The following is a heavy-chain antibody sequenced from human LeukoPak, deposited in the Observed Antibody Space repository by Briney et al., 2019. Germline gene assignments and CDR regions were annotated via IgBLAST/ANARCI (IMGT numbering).Heavy chain of an antibody. D-gene: IGHD2-2*01. CDR3: TRGQMPEGLFY. Sequence: GGSLRLSCAASEFSFSSSWMHWVRQAPGKGLVWVSRMNSDGSITTYADSVKGRFTISRDNAKNTLYLQMNSLRAEDTAVYYCTRGQMPEGLFYWGQGSLVTVSS. CDR1: EFSFSSSW. J-gene: IGHJ4*02. V-gene: IGHV3-74*01. CDR2: MNSDGSIT.